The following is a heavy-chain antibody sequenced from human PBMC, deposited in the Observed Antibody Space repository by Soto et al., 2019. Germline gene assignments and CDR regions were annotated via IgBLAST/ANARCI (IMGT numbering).Heavy chain of an antibody. J-gene: IGHJ6*02. Sequence: PGGSLRLSCAASGFTFSSYGMHWVRQAPGKGLEWVAVISYDGSNKYYAGSVKGRFTISRDNSKNTLYLQMNSLRAEDTAVYYCAKDIWRSSGGSDGMDVWGQGTTVTVSS. CDR2: ISYDGSNK. D-gene: IGHD2-15*01. V-gene: IGHV3-30*18. CDR1: GFTFSSYG. CDR3: AKDIWRSSGGSDGMDV.